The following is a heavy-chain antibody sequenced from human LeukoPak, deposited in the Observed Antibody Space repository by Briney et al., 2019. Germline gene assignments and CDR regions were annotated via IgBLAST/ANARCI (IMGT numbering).Heavy chain of an antibody. D-gene: IGHD6-13*01. J-gene: IGHJ4*02. CDR2: INTNTGNP. CDR3: ARGGAAAAGSYYFDY. V-gene: IGHV7-4-1*02. Sequence: ASVKVSCKASGYTFTSYAMNWVRQAPGQGLEWMGWINTNTGNPTYAQGFTGRFVFSLDTPVSTAYLQISSLKAEDTAVYYCARGGAAAAGSYYFDYWGQGTLVTVSS. CDR1: GYTFTSYA.